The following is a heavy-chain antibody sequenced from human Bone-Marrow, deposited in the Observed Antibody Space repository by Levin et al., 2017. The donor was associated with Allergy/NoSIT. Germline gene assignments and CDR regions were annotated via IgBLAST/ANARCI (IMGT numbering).Heavy chain of an antibody. Sequence: PGGSLRLSCKGSGYTFINYWIGWVRQMPGKGLEWMGIIYPRDSDTRYSPSFQGHVTISVDKSISTAYVQWSSLKASDSAMYYCAVGSGNEGKFDRWGQGTMVTVSS. CDR1: GYTFINYW. CDR3: AVGSGNEGKFDR. CDR2: IYPRDSDT. V-gene: IGHV5-51*01. D-gene: IGHD3-10*01. J-gene: IGHJ3*02.